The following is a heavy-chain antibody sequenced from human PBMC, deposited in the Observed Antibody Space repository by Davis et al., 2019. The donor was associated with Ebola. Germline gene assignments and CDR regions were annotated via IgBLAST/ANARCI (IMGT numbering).Heavy chain of an antibody. V-gene: IGHV4-39*01. J-gene: IGHJ4*02. Sequence: MPGGSLRLSCTVSGGSISSSSYCWGWIRQPPGKGLEWIGSIYYSGSTYYNPSLKSRVTISVDTSKNQFSLKLNSVTAADTAVFYCTRHQGWLQLNFDYWGRGTLVTVSS. D-gene: IGHD5-24*01. CDR1: GGSISSSSYC. CDR2: IYYSGST. CDR3: TRHQGWLQLNFDY.